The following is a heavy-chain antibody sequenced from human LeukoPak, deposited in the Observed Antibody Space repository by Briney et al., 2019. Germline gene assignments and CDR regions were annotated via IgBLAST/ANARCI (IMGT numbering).Heavy chain of an antibody. D-gene: IGHD2-2*01. Sequence: SETLSLTCAVYGGSFRGYYWSWIRQPPGKGLECIGEINHSGSTNYNQSLKSRVTISVDTSKNQFSLKLSSVTAADTAVYYCARAPRVPAAMRPNWFDPWGQGTLVTVSS. CDR2: INHSGST. J-gene: IGHJ5*02. CDR3: ARAPRVPAAMRPNWFDP. CDR1: GGSFRGYY. V-gene: IGHV4-34*01.